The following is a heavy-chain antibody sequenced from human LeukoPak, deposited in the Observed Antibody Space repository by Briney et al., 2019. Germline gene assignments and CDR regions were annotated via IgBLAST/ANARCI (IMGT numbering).Heavy chain of an antibody. CDR1: GFTLSSYG. Sequence: GGSLRLSCAASGFTLSSYGMSWVRQAPGKGLEWVSGINWNGGSTGYADSVKGRFTISRDNAKNSLYLQMNSLRAEDTALYYCARVKDYYDSSGYYYVNSPSFDYWGQGTLVTVSS. CDR3: ARVKDYYDSSGYYYVNSPSFDY. CDR2: INWNGGST. V-gene: IGHV3-20*04. J-gene: IGHJ4*02. D-gene: IGHD3-22*01.